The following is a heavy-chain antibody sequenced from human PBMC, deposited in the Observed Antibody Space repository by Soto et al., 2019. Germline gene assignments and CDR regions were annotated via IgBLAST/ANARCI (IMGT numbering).Heavy chain of an antibody. CDR3: GRDGSGGIIDS. V-gene: IGHV1-18*01. CDR2: ISVFNGNT. Sequence: QVQLVQSGAEVKKPGASVKVSCKTSGYTFTGYGINWVRQATGHGLEWMGWISVFNGNTKYGQNIQDRVIMTTDTSPSTASMELRSLRSDDTAVYFCGRDGSGGIIDSWGQGTMLIVSS. D-gene: IGHD2-15*01. CDR1: GYTFTGYG. J-gene: IGHJ3*01.